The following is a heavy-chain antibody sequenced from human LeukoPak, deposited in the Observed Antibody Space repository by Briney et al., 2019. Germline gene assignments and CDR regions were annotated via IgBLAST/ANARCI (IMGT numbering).Heavy chain of an antibody. CDR2: INHSGST. V-gene: IGHV4-34*01. CDR3: ARDRFLVFDAFDI. J-gene: IGHJ3*02. D-gene: IGHD3-16*02. Sequence: PSETLSLTCAVYGGSFSGYYWSWIRQPPGKGLEWIGEINHSGSTNYNPSLKSRVTISVDTSKNQFSLKLSSVTAADTAVYYCARDRFLVFDAFDIWGQGTMVTVSS. CDR1: GGSFSGYY.